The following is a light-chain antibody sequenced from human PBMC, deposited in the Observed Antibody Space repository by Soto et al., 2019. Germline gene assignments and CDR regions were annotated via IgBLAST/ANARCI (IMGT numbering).Light chain of an antibody. V-gene: IGKV3-11*01. CDR3: QQRSNWPPGFT. Sequence: EIVLTQSPATLYLSPGERATLSCRASQTVGNYLAWYQQKPGQAPRLLIYDAASRAMGIPARFSGSGSGTDVTLTISDLEPEDFAVYYCQQRSNWPPGFTFGQGTKLEIK. CDR2: DAA. J-gene: IGKJ2*01. CDR1: QTVGNY.